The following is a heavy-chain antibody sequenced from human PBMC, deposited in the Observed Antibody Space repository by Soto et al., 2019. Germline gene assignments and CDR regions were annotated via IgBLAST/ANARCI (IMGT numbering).Heavy chain of an antibody. CDR1: GCTFISYA. J-gene: IGHJ6*02. CDR3: ARDEQLVQDYDYGMDV. D-gene: IGHD6-6*01. Sequence: ASVKVSCKASGCTFISYAISWVRQAPGQGPEWMGGIIPIFGTANYAQKFQGRVTITADKSTSTAYMELSSLRSEDTAVYYCARDEQLVQDYDYGMDVWGQGTTVTISS. CDR2: IIPIFGTA. V-gene: IGHV1-69*06.